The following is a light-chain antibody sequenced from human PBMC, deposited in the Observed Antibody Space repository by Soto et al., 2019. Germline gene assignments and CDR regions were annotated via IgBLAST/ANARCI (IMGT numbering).Light chain of an antibody. CDR1: QSVSSY. J-gene: IGKJ4*01. Sequence: EIVLTQSPATLSLSPGERATLSCRASQSVSSYLAWYQQKPGQAPRLLIYEASNRATGIPARFSGSGSGTDFTLTISSLEXEXXXXXXCXQXSKLLTFGGGTKVEIK. V-gene: IGKV3-11*01. CDR3: XQXSKLLT. CDR2: EAS.